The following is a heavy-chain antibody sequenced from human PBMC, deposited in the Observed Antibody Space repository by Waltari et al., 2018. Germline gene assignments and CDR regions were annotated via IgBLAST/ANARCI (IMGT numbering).Heavy chain of an antibody. D-gene: IGHD3-9*01. J-gene: IGHJ3*02. CDR1: GGSFSSYA. V-gene: IGHV1-69*01. CDR3: ARARNDILTGYYLAFDI. Sequence: HVQLVQSGAEVKKPGSSVKVSCKGSGGSFSSYAITGGRQAPGQGLEWMGGIIPISGPADYAQKFQGRVTITADESTSTAYMELSSLRSEDTAVYYCARARNDILTGYYLAFDIWGQGTMVTVSS. CDR2: IIPISGPA.